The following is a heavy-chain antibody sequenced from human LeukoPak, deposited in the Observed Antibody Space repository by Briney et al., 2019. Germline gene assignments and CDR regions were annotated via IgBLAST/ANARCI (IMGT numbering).Heavy chain of an antibody. D-gene: IGHD5-12*01. V-gene: IGHV4-59*01. CDR1: GVSISSYY. CDR3: ARKTGYGYPYWYFDL. CDR2: IYYSGST. Sequence: SETLSLTCTVSGVSISSYYWSWIRQPPGKGLEWIGYIYYSGSTNYNPSLKSRVTISVDTSKNQFSLKLSSVTAADTAVYYCARKTGYGYPYWYFDLWGRGTLVTVSS. J-gene: IGHJ2*01.